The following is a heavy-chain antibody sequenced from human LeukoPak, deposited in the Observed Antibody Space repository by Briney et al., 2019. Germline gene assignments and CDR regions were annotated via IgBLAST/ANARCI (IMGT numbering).Heavy chain of an antibody. J-gene: IGHJ4*02. CDR1: GFPFSSYW. D-gene: IGHD3/OR15-3a*01. CDR3: ATSYDMGWLIGY. Sequence: GGSLRLSCAASGFPFSSYWMSWVRQVPGQGLEWVANIKQDGSEKFYVASVKGRFTISRDNGKSSLYLQMNSLRAEDTALYYCATSYDMGWLIGYWGQGTLVTVSS. V-gene: IGHV3-7*03. CDR2: IKQDGSEK.